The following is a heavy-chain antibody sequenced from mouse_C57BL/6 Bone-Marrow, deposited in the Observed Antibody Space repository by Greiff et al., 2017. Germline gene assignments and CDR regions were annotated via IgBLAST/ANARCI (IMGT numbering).Heavy chain of an antibody. J-gene: IGHJ4*01. V-gene: IGHV1-69*01. CDR3: AREGDSNYEMDY. CDR1: GYTFTSYW. D-gene: IGHD2-5*01. CDR2: IDPSDSYT. Sequence: QVQLQQPGAELVMPGASVKLSCKASGYTFTSYWMHWVKQRPGQGLEWIGEIDPSDSYTNYNHKFKGKSTLTVDKSSSTAYMQLSSLTSEDSAVYYCAREGDSNYEMDYWGQGTSVTVSS.